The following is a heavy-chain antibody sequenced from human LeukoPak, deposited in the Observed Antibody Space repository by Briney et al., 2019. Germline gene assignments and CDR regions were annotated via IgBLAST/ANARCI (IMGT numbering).Heavy chain of an antibody. D-gene: IGHD3-22*01. CDR3: AKVFSSRRIVVVTPYYFDY. J-gene: IGHJ4*02. CDR1: GFTFRSSA. Sequence: GGSLRLSCAASGFTFRSSAIHWVRQASGKGLEWVGRIRSKANSYATAYAASVEGRFTISRDDSKNTAFLQMNALKIEDSAVYYCAKVFSSRRIVVVTPYYFDYWGQGTLVTVSS. V-gene: IGHV3-73*01. CDR2: IRSKANSYAT.